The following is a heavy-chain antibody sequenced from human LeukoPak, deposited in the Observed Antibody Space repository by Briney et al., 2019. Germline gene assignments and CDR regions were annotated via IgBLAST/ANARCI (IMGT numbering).Heavy chain of an antibody. J-gene: IGHJ4*02. Sequence: GGSLRLSCAASGFTFSSYAISWVRQAPGQGLEWMGGIIPIFGTANYAQKFQGRVTITADESTSTAYMELSSLRSEDTAVYYCARAGPMTTVTYSDYWGQGTLVTVSS. V-gene: IGHV1-69*01. CDR2: IIPIFGTA. CDR1: GFTFSSYA. D-gene: IGHD4-17*01. CDR3: ARAGPMTTVTYSDY.